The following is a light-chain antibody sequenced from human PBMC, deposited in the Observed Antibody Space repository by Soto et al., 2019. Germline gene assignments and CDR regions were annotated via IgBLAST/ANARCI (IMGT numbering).Light chain of an antibody. V-gene: IGLV2-14*03. CDR2: DVS. Sequence: QSVLTQSASVSGSPGQSIAISCTGTSSDVGNYNFVSWYQQHPGKAPKLMIYDVSNRPSGISNRFSGSKSGNTASLTISGLQAEDEADYYCCSYTTSSTYVFGTGTKVTVL. CDR3: CSYTTSSTYV. J-gene: IGLJ1*01. CDR1: SSDVGNYNF.